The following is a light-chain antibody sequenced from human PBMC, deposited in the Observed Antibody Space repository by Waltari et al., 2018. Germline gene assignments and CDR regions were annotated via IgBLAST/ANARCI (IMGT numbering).Light chain of an antibody. J-gene: IGLJ3*02. CDR1: SSDVGGYNY. CDR2: DVS. CDR3: CSYAGRYTWV. V-gene: IGLV2-11*01. Sequence: QSALTQPRSVSGSLGQSVTISCTGTSSDVGGYNYVSWFQQHPGKAPKLMIHDVSKRPSGVPYRFSGSKSGNTATLTISGLQADDETDYYCCSYAGRYTWVFGGGTKLTVL.